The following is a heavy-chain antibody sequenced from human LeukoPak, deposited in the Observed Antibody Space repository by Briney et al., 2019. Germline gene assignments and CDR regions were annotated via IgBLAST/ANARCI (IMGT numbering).Heavy chain of an antibody. CDR1: GFTFSSYA. J-gene: IGHJ3*02. Sequence: GGSLRLSCAASGFTFSSYAMHWVRQAPGKGLEWVAVISYDGSNKYHADSVKGRFTISRDNSKNTLYLQMNSLRAEDTAVYYCARALVGADFFDIWGQGTMVTVSS. V-gene: IGHV3-30-3*01. CDR2: ISYDGSNK. CDR3: ARALVGADFFDI. D-gene: IGHD1-26*01.